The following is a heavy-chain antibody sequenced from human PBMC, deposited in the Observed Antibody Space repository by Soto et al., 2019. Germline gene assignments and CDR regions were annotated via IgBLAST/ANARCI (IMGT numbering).Heavy chain of an antibody. J-gene: IGHJ6*02. CDR2: INAGNGNT. CDR3: ATDTNWNDVYYYYGMDV. CDR1: GYTFTSYA. V-gene: IGHV1-3*01. Sequence: ASVKVSCKASGYTFTSYAMHWVRQAPGQRLEWMGWINAGNGNTKYSQKFQGRVTITRDTSTDTAYMELSSLRSEDTAVYYCATDTNWNDVYYYYGMDVWGQGTTVTVSS. D-gene: IGHD1-1*01.